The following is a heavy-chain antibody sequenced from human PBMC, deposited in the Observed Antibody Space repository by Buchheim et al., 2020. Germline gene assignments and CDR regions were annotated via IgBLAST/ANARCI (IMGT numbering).Heavy chain of an antibody. D-gene: IGHD3-16*02. CDR3: ARGIWGSDRYTFND. CDR2: INSGDGNT. CDR1: GYTFSDYA. J-gene: IGHJ4*02. Sequence: QVQLVQSGAEVKKPGASVKVSCKASGYTFSDYAVQWVRQAPGQRLEWMGWINSGDGNTRYSKKFRDRVTITRDTSATTVYVELSSLTSEDTAVYFCARGIWGSDRYTFNDWGQGTL. V-gene: IGHV1-3*01.